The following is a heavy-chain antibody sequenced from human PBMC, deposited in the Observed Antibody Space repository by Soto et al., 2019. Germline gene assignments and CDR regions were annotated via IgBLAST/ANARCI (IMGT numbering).Heavy chain of an antibody. J-gene: IGHJ4*02. Sequence: QVQLVQSGAEVKKPGASVKVSCKASGYTFTSYYMHWVRQAPGQGLEWMGIINPSGGSTSYAQKFKGRVTMTRDTSTSTVYMELSSLRSEDTAVYYCATSPRQATDHFDYWGQGTLVTVSS. V-gene: IGHV1-46*01. D-gene: IGHD5-12*01. CDR3: ATSPRQATDHFDY. CDR2: INPSGGST. CDR1: GYTFTSYY.